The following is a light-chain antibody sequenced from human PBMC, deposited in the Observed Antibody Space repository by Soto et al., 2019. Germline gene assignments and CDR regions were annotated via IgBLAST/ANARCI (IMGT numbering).Light chain of an antibody. CDR2: GAS. Sequence: EIVLTQSPGTLSLSPGERATLSCRASQSVSSSHLAWYQQKPGQAPRLLIYGASSRASGIPDRFSGSGSGTDFTLSISRLEPEEFALYYCQQYGSSPETFGQGTKVEVK. J-gene: IGKJ1*01. V-gene: IGKV3-20*01. CDR1: QSVSSSH. CDR3: QQYGSSPET.